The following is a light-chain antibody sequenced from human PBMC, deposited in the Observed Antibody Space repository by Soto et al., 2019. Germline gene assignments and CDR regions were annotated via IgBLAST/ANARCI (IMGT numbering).Light chain of an antibody. CDR1: SSDVGGYNY. V-gene: IGLV2-8*01. CDR3: SSYAGSNNLV. CDR2: EVS. J-gene: IGLJ2*01. Sequence: QPVLTQPPSASGSPGQSVTISCTGTSSDVGGYNYVSWFQQHPGKAPKLMIYEVSNRPSGVPDRFSGSKSGNTASLTVSGLQAADEADYYCSSYAGSNNLVFGGGTKLTVL.